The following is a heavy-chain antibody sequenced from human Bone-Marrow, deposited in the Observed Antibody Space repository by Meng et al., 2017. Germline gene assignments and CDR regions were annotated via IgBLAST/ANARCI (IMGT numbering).Heavy chain of an antibody. CDR2: ISWDGGST. CDR1: GFTFDDYT. CDR3: AKDIRSEQQLVNYYYGMDV. Sequence: GGSLRLSCAASGFTFDDYTMHWVRQAPGKGLEWVSLISWDGGSTYYADSVKGRFTISRDNSNNSLYLQMNSLRTEDTALYYCAKDIRSEQQLVNYYYGMDVWGQGTMVTVSS. D-gene: IGHD6-13*01. J-gene: IGHJ6*02. V-gene: IGHV3-43*01.